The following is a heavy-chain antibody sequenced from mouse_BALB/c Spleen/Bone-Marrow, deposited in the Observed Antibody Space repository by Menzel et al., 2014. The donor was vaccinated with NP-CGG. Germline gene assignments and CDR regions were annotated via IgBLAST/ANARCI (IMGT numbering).Heavy chain of an antibody. Sequence: VQLQQSGPELVKPGASVKISCKASGYTFTDYYINWVKQKPGQGLEWIGLIYPGSGNTKYNEKFKGKATLTVDTSSSTAYMQLSSLTSEDTAVYFCANLGRYAMDYWGQGTSVTVSS. CDR1: GYTFTDYY. D-gene: IGHD3-1*01. CDR3: ANLGRYAMDY. CDR2: IYPGSGNT. J-gene: IGHJ4*01. V-gene: IGHV1-84*02.